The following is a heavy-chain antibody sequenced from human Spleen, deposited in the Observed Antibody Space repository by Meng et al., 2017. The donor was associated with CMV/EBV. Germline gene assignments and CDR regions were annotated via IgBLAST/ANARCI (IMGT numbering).Heavy chain of an antibody. CDR3: ARGGWFGEYTSPIYYYGMDV. CDR1: GGSISSYY. J-gene: IGHJ6*02. CDR2: IYYSGST. Sequence: SETLSLTCTVSGGSISSYYWSWIRQPPGKGLEWIGYIYYSGSTNYNPSLKSRVTISVDTSKNQFSLKLSSVTAADTAVYYCARGGWFGEYTSPIYYYGMDVWGQGTTVTVSS. V-gene: IGHV4-59*01. D-gene: IGHD3-10*01.